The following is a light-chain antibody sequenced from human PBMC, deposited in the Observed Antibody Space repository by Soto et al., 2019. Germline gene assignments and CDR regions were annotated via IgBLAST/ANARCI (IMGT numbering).Light chain of an antibody. V-gene: IGKV3-20*01. CDR1: QSVSSNY. CDR2: DAS. J-gene: IGKJ4*01. Sequence: EIVLTQSPGTLSLSPGERATLSCRASQSVSSNYLVWYQQKPGQAPRLLVFDASNRATGIPDRFSGSGSGTDFTLTISRLEPEDFAVYYCQQYGSSLLTFGGGTKVEIK. CDR3: QQYGSSLLT.